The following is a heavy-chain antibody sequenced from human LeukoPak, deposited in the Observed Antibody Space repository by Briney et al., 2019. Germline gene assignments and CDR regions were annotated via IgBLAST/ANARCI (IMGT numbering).Heavy chain of an antibody. CDR1: GFTFSSYA. CDR3: AKGEDIVVVVAATGYYYGMDV. D-gene: IGHD2-15*01. CDR2: ISGSGGST. Sequence: GGSLRLSCAASGFTFSSYAMSWVRQAPGKGLEWVSAISGSGGSTYYADSVKRRFTISRDNSKNTLYLQMNSLRTEDAAVYYCAKGEDIVVVVAATGYYYGMDVWGQGTTVTVSS. V-gene: IGHV3-23*01. J-gene: IGHJ6*02.